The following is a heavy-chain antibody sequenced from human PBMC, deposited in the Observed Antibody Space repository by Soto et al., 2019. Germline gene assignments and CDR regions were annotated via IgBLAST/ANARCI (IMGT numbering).Heavy chain of an antibody. J-gene: IGHJ4*01. V-gene: IGHV4-39*01. CDR2: IYYSGST. Sequence: SETLSLTCTVSGGSISSSSYYWGWIRQPPGKGLEWIGSIYYSGSTYYNPSLKSRVTISVDTSKNKFSQKLISVTAADTAVYDCARLAAPIPLYYYDYWGHGTLVAVSS. CDR1: GGSISSSSYY. CDR3: ARLAAPIPLYYYDY. D-gene: IGHD6-25*01.